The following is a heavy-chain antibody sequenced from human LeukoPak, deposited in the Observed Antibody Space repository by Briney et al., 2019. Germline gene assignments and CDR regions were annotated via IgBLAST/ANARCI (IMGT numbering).Heavy chain of an antibody. CDR1: GFTFSTYW. J-gene: IGHJ4*02. V-gene: IGHV3-7*01. CDR3: ARDTRWSNDY. CDR2: IKPDGSEK. Sequence: GGSLRLSCAVSGFTFSTYWMAWVRQAPGKGLEWVANIKPDGSEKYYTDSVKGRFTVSRDNAKNSLFLQMNSLRVEDTAVYFCARDTRWSNDYWGQGTLVTVSS.